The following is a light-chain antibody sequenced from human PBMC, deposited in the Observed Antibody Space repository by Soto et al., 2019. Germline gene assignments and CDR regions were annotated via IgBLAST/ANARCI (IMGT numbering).Light chain of an antibody. Sequence: DIQMTQSPSPLSASVGDRVNITCRASQSISSYLNWYQQKPGKAPKLLIYAASSLQSGVPSRFSGSGSGTEFTLTISSLQPEDFATYYCQQSYSTPRTFGQGTKVEIK. V-gene: IGKV1-39*01. CDR2: AAS. CDR3: QQSYSTPRT. J-gene: IGKJ1*01. CDR1: QSISSY.